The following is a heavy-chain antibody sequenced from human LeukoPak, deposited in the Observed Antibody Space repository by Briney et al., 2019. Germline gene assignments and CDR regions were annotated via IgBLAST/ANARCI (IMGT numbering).Heavy chain of an antibody. D-gene: IGHD2-21*02. CDR3: ARGQAPATALSWFDP. CDR2: INHRGST. V-gene: IGHV4-34*01. Sequence: SETLSLTCAVYGGSFSGYYWSWIRQPPGRGLEWSGEINHRGSTNYNPSLKSRVTISVGTSKNQFSLKLSSVTAADTAVYYCARGQAPATALSWFDPWGQGTLVTVSS. J-gene: IGHJ5*02. CDR1: GGSFSGYY.